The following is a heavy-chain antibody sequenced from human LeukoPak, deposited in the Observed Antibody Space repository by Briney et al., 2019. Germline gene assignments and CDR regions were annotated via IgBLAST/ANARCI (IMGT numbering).Heavy chain of an antibody. J-gene: IGHJ4*02. Sequence: GGSLRLSCAVSGFTFDKYAMRWVRQAPGKGLEWVSAITDRGDITYYADAVKGRFTISRDNSRNMLYLRMNSLRVEDTAIYFCAKRVSGVVGPVVDYWGQGTLVTVSS. CDR3: AKRVSGVVGPVVDY. CDR2: ITDRGDIT. V-gene: IGHV3-23*01. D-gene: IGHD2-21*01. CDR1: GFTFDKYA.